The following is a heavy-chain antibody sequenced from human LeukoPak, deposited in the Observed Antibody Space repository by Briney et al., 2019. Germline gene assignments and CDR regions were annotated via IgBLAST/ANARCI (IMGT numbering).Heavy chain of an antibody. CDR2: IYYSGST. Sequence: SETLSLTCTVSGGSISSSSYYWGWIRQPPGRGLEWIGSIYYSGSTYYNPSLKSRVTISVDTSKNQFSLKLSSVTAADTAVYYCARQSPYYYDSSGYYYGWRFDYWGQGTLVTVSS. CDR1: GGSISSSSYY. V-gene: IGHV4-39*01. CDR3: ARQSPYYYDSSGYYYGWRFDY. J-gene: IGHJ4*02. D-gene: IGHD3-22*01.